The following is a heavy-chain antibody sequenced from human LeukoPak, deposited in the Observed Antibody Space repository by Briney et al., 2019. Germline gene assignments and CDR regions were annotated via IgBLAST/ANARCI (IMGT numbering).Heavy chain of an antibody. CDR3: ARGFYGDFKTDY. V-gene: IGHV1-46*01. Sequence: ASVKVSCKASGHTFTNYYMHWVRQAPGQGLEWMGIINPSGGSTSYAQKFQGRVTMTRDMSTSTVYMELSSLRSEDTAVYYCARGFYGDFKTDYWGQGTLVTVSS. J-gene: IGHJ4*02. CDR2: INPSGGST. CDR1: GHTFTNYY. D-gene: IGHD4-17*01.